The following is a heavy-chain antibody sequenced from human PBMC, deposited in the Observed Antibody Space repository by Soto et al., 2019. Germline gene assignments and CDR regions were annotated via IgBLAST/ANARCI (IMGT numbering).Heavy chain of an antibody. Sequence: SSETLSLTCAVYGGSFSGYYWSWIRQPPGKGLEWIGEINHSGSTNYNPSLKSRVTISVDTSKNQFSLKLSSVTAADTAVYYCARGHRSTSVYYYYYYMDVWGKGTTVTVSS. CDR1: GGSFSGYY. CDR3: ARGHRSTSVYYYYYYMDV. CDR2: INHSGST. J-gene: IGHJ6*03. V-gene: IGHV4-34*01.